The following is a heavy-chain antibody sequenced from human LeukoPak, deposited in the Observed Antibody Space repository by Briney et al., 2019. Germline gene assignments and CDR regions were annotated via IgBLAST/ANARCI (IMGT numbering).Heavy chain of an antibody. Sequence: HPGGSLRLSCAASGFTFSSYAMSWVRQAPGRGPEYVSLIIASGGNTYHADSVKGRFTISRDNSKNTLYLQMNSLRAEDTAVYYCAKAVMNTGYYKYNWFDPWGQGTLVTVSS. CDR2: IIASGGNT. V-gene: IGHV3-23*01. CDR1: GFTFSSYA. J-gene: IGHJ5*02. CDR3: AKAVMNTGYYKYNWFDP. D-gene: IGHD3-9*01.